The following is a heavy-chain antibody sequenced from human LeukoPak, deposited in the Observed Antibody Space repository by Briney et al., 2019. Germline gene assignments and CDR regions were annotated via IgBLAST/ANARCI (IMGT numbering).Heavy chain of an antibody. D-gene: IGHD3-10*01. CDR3: AKDEVYYYGSGSYYDY. V-gene: IGHV3-23*01. CDR1: GFPFSSYA. Sequence: GSLRLSCAASGFPFSSYAMSWVRQAPGKGLEWVSGISGSGGSTYYADSVKGRFTISRDNSKNTLYLQMNSLRAEDTAVYYCAKDEVYYYGSGSYYDYWGQGTLVTVSS. CDR2: ISGSGGST. J-gene: IGHJ4*02.